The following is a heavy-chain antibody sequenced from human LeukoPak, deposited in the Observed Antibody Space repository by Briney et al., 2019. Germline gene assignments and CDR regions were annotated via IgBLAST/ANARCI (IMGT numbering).Heavy chain of an antibody. CDR1: GFRFSNFA. J-gene: IGHJ4*02. Sequence: LSGGSLGLSCAASGFRFSNFAMSWVRQAPGKGLEWVSLIIGSSGDTLYADSVKGRFTISRDISKNRLYLQMNSLRAEDTALYYCAKGAYDYIEMGYFDDWGQGTLVTVSS. CDR2: IIGSSGDT. D-gene: IGHD5-12*01. V-gene: IGHV3-23*01. CDR3: AKGAYDYIEMGYFDD.